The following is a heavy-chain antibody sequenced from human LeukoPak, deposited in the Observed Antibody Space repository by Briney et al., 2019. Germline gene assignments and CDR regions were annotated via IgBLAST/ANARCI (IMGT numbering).Heavy chain of an antibody. Sequence: GGSLRLSCAASGFTFRSYEMNWVRQAPGKGLEGVSYISSSGSTIYYADSVKGRFTISRDNAKNSLYLQMNSLRAEDTAVYYCASMGPVAGTADWFDPWGQGTLVTVSS. CDR3: ASMGPVAGTADWFDP. J-gene: IGHJ5*02. CDR1: GFTFRSYE. V-gene: IGHV3-48*03. D-gene: IGHD6-19*01. CDR2: ISSSGSTI.